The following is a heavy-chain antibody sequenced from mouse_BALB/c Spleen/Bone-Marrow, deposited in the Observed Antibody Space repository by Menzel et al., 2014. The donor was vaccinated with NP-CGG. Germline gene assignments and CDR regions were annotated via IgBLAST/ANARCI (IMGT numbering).Heavy chain of an antibody. V-gene: IGHV5-4*02. CDR3: ARGSSYFDY. CDR2: ISDGGSYT. CDR1: GFIFSDYY. D-gene: IGHD1-1*01. Sequence: EVQVVESGGGLVKPGGSLKLSCAASGFIFSDYYMYWVRQTPEKRLEWVATISDGGSYTYYPDSVKGRFTISRDNAKNNLYLQMSSLKSEDTAMYYCARGSSYFDYWGQGTTLTVSS. J-gene: IGHJ2*01.